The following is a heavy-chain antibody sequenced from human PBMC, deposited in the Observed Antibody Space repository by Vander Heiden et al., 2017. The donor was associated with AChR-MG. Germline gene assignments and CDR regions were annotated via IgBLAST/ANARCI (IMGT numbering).Heavy chain of an antibody. CDR2: ISGSGGNT. D-gene: IGHD6-19*01. Sequence: EVQLLESGGGLVQPGGSLRLSCAASGFTFSSSAMTWVRQPPGKGLEWVSAISGSGGNTYYADSVKGRFTISRDNSKDTLYLQVNSMRAEDTAVYYCARGPAVARYYFDFWGQGNLVTVSS. J-gene: IGHJ4*02. CDR3: ARGPAVARYYFDF. CDR1: GFTFSSSA. V-gene: IGHV3-23*01.